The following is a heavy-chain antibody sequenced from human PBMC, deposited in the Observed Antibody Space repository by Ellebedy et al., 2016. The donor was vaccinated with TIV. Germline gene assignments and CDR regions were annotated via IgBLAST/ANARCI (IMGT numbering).Heavy chain of an antibody. CDR2: IYTTGST. Sequence: SETLSLXXTVSGGSISNYYWSWIRQPAGKGLEWIGHIYTTGSTNYNPSLMSRVTMSIDTSKNQFSLKLSSVTAADTAVYHCARVPYTGDWSRGFDYWGQGALVTVSS. CDR1: GGSISNYY. D-gene: IGHD6-19*01. J-gene: IGHJ4*02. V-gene: IGHV4-4*07. CDR3: ARVPYTGDWSRGFDY.